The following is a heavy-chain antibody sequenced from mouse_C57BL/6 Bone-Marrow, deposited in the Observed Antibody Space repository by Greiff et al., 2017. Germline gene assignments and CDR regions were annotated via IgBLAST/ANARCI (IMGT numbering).Heavy chain of an antibody. V-gene: IGHV1-69*01. CDR1: GYTFTSYW. D-gene: IGHD1-1*01. J-gene: IGHJ1*03. Sequence: QVQLQQPGAELVMPGASVKLSCKASGYTFTSYWMPWVNQRPGQGLEWIGEIDPSGSYTNYNQNVKGKYTLTLDKSSNTAFVQLSSLTSEDSAVYYCGREGHGSSYDWYFDVWGTGTTVTVSS. CDR3: GREGHGSSYDWYFDV. CDR2: IDPSGSYT.